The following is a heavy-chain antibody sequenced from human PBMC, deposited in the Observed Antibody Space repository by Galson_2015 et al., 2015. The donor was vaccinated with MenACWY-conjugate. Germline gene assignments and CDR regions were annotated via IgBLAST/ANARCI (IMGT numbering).Heavy chain of an antibody. CDR2: ISSSRSTI. Sequence: LEWVSYISSSRSTIYYADSVKGRFTISRDNAKNSLYLQMNSLRAEDTAMYYCARDSTGNWNDFVYSYYGMDVWGQGTTVTVSS. V-gene: IGHV3-48*04. J-gene: IGHJ6*02. CDR3: ARDSTGNWNDFVYSYYGMDV. D-gene: IGHD1-1*01.